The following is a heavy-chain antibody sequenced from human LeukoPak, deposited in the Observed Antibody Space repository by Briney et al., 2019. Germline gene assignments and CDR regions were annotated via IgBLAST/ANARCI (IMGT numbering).Heavy chain of an antibody. CDR3: AKDSSGSLD. CDR1: GFTFSKHA. V-gene: IGHV3-23*01. J-gene: IGHJ4*02. CDR2: ISGSGGIP. D-gene: IGHD3-22*01. Sequence: GGSLRLSCAASGFTFSKHAMTWVRQAPGKGLEWVSTISGSGGIPYYADPVKGRFTISRDNSKGTLDLQMNSLRAEDTAVYYCAKDSSGSLDWGQGTLVTVSS.